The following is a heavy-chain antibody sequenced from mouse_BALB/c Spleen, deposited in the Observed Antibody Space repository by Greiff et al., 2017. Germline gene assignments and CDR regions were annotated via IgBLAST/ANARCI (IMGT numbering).Heavy chain of an antibody. D-gene: IGHD1-2*01. CDR2: ISYSGST. CDR1: GYSITSDYA. J-gene: IGHJ2*01. V-gene: IGHV3-2*02. Sequence: EVKLMESGPGLVKPSQSLSLTCTVTGYSITSDYAWNWIRQFPGNKLEWMGYISYSGSTSYNPSLKSRISITRDTSKNQFFLQLNSVTTEDTATYYCASIHSGYFDYWGQGTTLTVSS. CDR3: ASIHSGYFDY.